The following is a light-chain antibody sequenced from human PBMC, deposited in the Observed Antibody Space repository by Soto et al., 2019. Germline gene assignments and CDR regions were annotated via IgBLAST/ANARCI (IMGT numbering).Light chain of an antibody. Sequence: DIQMTQSPSTLSASVGDRVTITCRASQSISSWFAWYQQKPGKAPKLLIYKASTLESGVPSRFSGSGSGTEFTLTISSLHPEDFATYFCQQNYNTPPYTFGQGTKVDIK. V-gene: IGKV1-5*03. CDR3: QQNYNTPPYT. CDR1: QSISSW. CDR2: KAS. J-gene: IGKJ2*01.